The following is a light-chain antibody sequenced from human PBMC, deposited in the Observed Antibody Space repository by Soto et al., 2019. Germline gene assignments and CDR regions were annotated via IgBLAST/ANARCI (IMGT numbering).Light chain of an antibody. Sequence: QPVLTQSPSASASLGASVNLTCTLSSGHSSYAIAWHQQQPEKGPRYLMKLNSDGSHSKGDGIPDRFSGSSSGAERYLTISSLQSEDEADYYCQSWCTGIHVFGTGTKLTVL. CDR1: SGHSSYA. V-gene: IGLV4-69*01. CDR3: QSWCTGIHV. J-gene: IGLJ1*01. CDR2: LNSDGSH.